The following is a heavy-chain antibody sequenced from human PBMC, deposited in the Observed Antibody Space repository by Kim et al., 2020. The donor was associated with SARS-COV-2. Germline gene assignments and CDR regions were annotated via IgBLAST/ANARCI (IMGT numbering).Heavy chain of an antibody. CDR1: GYTFTSYA. J-gene: IGHJ3*02. V-gene: IGHV1-3*01. D-gene: IGHD6-19*01. Sequence: ASVKVSCKASGYTFTSYAMHWVRQAPGQRLEWMGWINAGNGNTKYSQKFQGRVTITRDTSASTAYMELSSLRSEDTAVYYCARGNEYSSGWNDAFDIWGQGTMVTVSS. CDR2: INAGNGNT. CDR3: ARGNEYSSGWNDAFDI.